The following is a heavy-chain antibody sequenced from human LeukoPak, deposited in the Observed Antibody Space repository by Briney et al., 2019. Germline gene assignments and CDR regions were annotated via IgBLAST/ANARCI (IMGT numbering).Heavy chain of an antibody. V-gene: IGHV1-2*06. CDR2: INPNSGGT. J-gene: IGHJ4*02. D-gene: IGHD6-19*01. Sequence: ASVKVSCKASGYTFTGYYMHWVRQAPGQGLEWMGRINPNSGGTNYAQKFQGRVTMTRDTSISTAYMELSRLRSDDTAVYYCARANGQWLVEYYFNYWGQGTLVTVSS. CDR3: ARANGQWLVEYYFNY. CDR1: GYTFTGYY.